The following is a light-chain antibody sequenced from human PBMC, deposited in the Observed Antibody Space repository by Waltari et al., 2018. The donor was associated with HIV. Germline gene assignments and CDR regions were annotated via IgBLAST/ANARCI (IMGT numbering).Light chain of an antibody. CDR2: SLR. J-gene: IGLJ2*01. CDR1: DSTTNG. Sequence: SYVVTQSSSVSVAPGQPARITCVRDDSTTNGIHRYQRKPGQAPMLVLPSLRDRPSGLPERLSGSFFGTTTTATLTISRVEVGDEDDYYCQLWNSRNDPAVVFGGGTKLTVL. CDR3: QLWNSRNDPAVV. V-gene: IGLV3-21*02.